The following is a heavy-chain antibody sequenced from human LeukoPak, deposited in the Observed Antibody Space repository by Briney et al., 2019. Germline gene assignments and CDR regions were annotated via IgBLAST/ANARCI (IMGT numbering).Heavy chain of an antibody. CDR1: GFNFSSYA. Sequence: GGSLRLSCAASGFNFSSYAMSWVRQAPGKGLEWVSAISGSGGSTYYADSVKGRFTISRDNSKNTLYLQMNSLRAEDTAVYYCAKDPTFGSWTDYWGQGTLVTVSS. V-gene: IGHV3-23*01. CDR2: ISGSGGST. D-gene: IGHD6-13*01. CDR3: AKDPTFGSWTDY. J-gene: IGHJ4*02.